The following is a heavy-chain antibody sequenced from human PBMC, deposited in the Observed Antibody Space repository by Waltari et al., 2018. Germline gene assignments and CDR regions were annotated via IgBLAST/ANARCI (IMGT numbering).Heavy chain of an antibody. CDR3: ARAKAGQWLVHDAFDI. Sequence: EVQLVESGGGLIQPGGSLRLSCAASGFTVSSTYMSWVRQAPGKGLEWVSVIYSGGSTYYADSVKGRFTISRDNSKNTLYLQMNSLRAEDTAVYYCARAKAGQWLVHDAFDIWGQGTMVTVSS. D-gene: IGHD6-19*01. J-gene: IGHJ3*02. V-gene: IGHV3-53*01. CDR1: GFTVSSTY. CDR2: IYSGGST.